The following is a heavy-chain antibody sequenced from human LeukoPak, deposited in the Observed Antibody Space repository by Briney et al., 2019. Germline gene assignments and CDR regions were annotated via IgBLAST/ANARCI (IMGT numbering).Heavy chain of an antibody. J-gene: IGHJ4*02. V-gene: IGHV3-23*01. CDR1: GFTFSSYA. D-gene: IGHD4-23*01. CDR2: ISNSGGST. CDR3: AKGTDYGGNLCYFDY. Sequence: GRSLRLSCAASGFTFSSYAMSSVRQAPGKGLEWVLGISNSGGSTNYADSVKGRFTISRDNSKNTLYLQMNSLRAEDTAVYYCAKGTDYGGNLCYFDYWGQGTLVTVSS.